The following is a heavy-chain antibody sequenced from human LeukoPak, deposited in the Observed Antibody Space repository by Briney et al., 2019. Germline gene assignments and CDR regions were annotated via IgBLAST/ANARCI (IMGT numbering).Heavy chain of an antibody. V-gene: IGHV4-39*07. CDR2: IYFRGNT. CDR3: ARVPITIFGVADNWFDP. Sequence: NPSETLSLTCTVSGGSISSSSYYWGWIRQPPGKGLEWIGNIYFRGNTYYNPSLESRVTISIDTSKNQFSLKLSSVTAADTAVYYCARVPITIFGVADNWFDPWGQGTLVTVSS. CDR1: GGSISSSSYY. J-gene: IGHJ5*02. D-gene: IGHD3-3*01.